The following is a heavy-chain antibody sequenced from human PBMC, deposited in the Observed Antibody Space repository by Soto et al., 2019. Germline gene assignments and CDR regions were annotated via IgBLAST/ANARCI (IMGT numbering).Heavy chain of an antibody. CDR1: GYRFASYW. Sequence: GESLKISCKGYGYRFASYWIAWVRQVPGRGLEWMGIIYPGDSDTKYSPSFQGLVTMSVDKSTSTAYLQWNSLKAADTAVYYCARQGSSGYYYYGMDVWGQGTTVTVSS. CDR3: ARQGSSGYYYYGMDV. CDR2: IYPGDSDT. J-gene: IGHJ6*02. D-gene: IGHD3-10*01. V-gene: IGHV5-51*01.